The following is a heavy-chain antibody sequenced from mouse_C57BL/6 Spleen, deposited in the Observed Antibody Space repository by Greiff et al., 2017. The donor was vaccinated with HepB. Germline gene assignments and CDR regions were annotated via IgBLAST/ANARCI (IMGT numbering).Heavy chain of an antibody. V-gene: IGHV1-82*01. CDR1: GYAFSSSW. J-gene: IGHJ1*03. Sequence: VQLVESGPELVKPGASVKISCKASGYAFSSSWMNWVKQRPGKGLEWIGRIYPGDGDTNYNGKFKGKATLTADKSSSTAYMQLSSLTSEDSAVYFCARRGITTVVDWYFDVWGTGTTVTVSS. D-gene: IGHD1-1*01. CDR3: ARRGITTVVDWYFDV. CDR2: IYPGDGDT.